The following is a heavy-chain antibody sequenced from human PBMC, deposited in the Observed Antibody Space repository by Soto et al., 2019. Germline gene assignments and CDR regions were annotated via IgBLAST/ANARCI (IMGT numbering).Heavy chain of an antibody. V-gene: IGHV4-39*01. J-gene: IGHJ5*02. CDR1: GGSISSSSYY. D-gene: IGHD2-8*01. CDR2: IYYSGST. CDR3: ARHPAYAMRRWFDP. Sequence: QLQLQESGPGLVKPSETLSLTCTVSGGSISSSSYYWGWIRQPPGKGLEWIGSIYYSGSTYYNPSLKSRVTISVDTSKNQFSLKLSSVTAADTAVYYCARHPAYAMRRWFDPWGQGTLVTVSS.